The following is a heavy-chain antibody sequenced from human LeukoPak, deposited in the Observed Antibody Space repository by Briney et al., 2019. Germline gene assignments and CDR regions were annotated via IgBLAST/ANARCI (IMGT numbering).Heavy chain of an antibody. CDR3: TVFEELLGVDY. D-gene: IGHD1-26*01. CDR1: GDFITAYY. J-gene: IGHJ4*02. CDR2: IYYSGST. Sequence: SETLSLTCTVSGDFITAYYWGWIRQPPGKGLEWIGSIYYSGSTYYNPSLKSRVTISVDTSKNQFSLKLSSVTAADTAVYYCTVFEELLGVDYWGRGTLVTVSS. V-gene: IGHV4-39*07.